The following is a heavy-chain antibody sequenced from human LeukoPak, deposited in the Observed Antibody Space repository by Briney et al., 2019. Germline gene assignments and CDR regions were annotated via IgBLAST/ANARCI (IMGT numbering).Heavy chain of an antibody. CDR3: ARGHQWLVY. D-gene: IGHD6-19*01. J-gene: IGHJ4*02. Sequence: SEILSLTCAVYGGSFSGYYWSWIRQPPGKGLEWIGEINHSGSTNYNPSLKSRVTISVDTSKNQFSLKLSPVTAADTAVYYCARGHQWLVYWGQGTLVTVSS. CDR1: GGSFSGYY. V-gene: IGHV4-34*01. CDR2: INHSGST.